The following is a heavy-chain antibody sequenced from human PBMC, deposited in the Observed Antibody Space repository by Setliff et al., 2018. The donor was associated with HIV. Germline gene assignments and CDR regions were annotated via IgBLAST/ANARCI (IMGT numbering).Heavy chain of an antibody. D-gene: IGHD6-13*01. V-gene: IGHV1-18*01. Sequence: ASVKVSCKASGYTFSNYGINWVRQAPGLGLEWMGWISSYNGNTNYAQKFQDRVTLTTDTSTGTAYMEVRRLRSDDTAVYYCAREGVAADDDEWYFFDHWGQGTLVTVTS. CDR2: ISSYNGNT. J-gene: IGHJ4*02. CDR1: GYTFSNYG. CDR3: AREGVAADDDEWYFFDH.